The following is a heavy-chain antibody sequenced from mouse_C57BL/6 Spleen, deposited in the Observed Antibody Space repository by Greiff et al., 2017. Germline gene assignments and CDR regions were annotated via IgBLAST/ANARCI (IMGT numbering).Heavy chain of an antibody. CDR3: ARGGNYGGDY. V-gene: IGHV1-69*01. Sequence: QVQLQQPGAELVMPGASVKLSCKASGYTFTSYWMHWVKQRPGQGLEWIGEIDPSDSYTNYNQKFKGKSTLTVDKSSSTAYMQLSSLTSEDSAVYYCARGGNYGGDYWGQGTTLTV. J-gene: IGHJ2*01. D-gene: IGHD2-1*01. CDR1: GYTFTSYW. CDR2: IDPSDSYT.